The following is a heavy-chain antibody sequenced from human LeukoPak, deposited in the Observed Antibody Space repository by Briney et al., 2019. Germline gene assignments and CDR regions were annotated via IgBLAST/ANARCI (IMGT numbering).Heavy chain of an antibody. V-gene: IGHV4-34*01. D-gene: IGHD2-8*01. CDR3: ARGLMSHDY. J-gene: IGHJ4*02. CDR1: GGSFSGYY. Sequence: SETLSLTCAVYGGSFSGYYWSWIRQPPGKGLEWIGEIHHSGSTNYNPSLKSRVTISVDTSKNQFSLKLSSVTAADTAVYYCARGLMSHDYWGQGTLVTVSS. CDR2: IHHSGST.